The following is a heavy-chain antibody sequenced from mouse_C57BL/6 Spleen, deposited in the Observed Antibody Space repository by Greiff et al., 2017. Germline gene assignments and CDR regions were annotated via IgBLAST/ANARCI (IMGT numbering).Heavy chain of an antibody. CDR2: IYPGDGDT. Sequence: VKLMESGAELVKPGASVKISCKASGYAFSSYWMNWVKQRPGKGLEWIGQIYPGDGDTNYNGKFKGKATLTADKSSSTANMQLSSLTSEDSAVYFCAREGDYGETWFAYWGQGTLVTVSA. CDR1: GYAFSSYW. D-gene: IGHD2-4*01. J-gene: IGHJ3*01. CDR3: AREGDYGETWFAY. V-gene: IGHV1-80*01.